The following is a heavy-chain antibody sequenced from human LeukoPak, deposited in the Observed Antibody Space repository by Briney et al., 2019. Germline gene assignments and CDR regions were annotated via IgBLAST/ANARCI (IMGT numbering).Heavy chain of an antibody. V-gene: IGHV3-23*01. CDR2: ISDSGGST. Sequence: GGSLRLSCAASGFTFSSYAMSWVRQAPGKGLEWVSAISDSGGSTYYADSVKGRFTISRDNAKNSLYLQMNSLRAEDTAVYYCARGGNYLLCDYWGQGTLVTVSS. J-gene: IGHJ4*02. CDR3: ARGGNYLLCDY. CDR1: GFTFSSYA. D-gene: IGHD4-23*01.